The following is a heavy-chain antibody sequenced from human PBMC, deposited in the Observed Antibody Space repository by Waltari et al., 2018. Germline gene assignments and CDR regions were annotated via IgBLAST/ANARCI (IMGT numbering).Heavy chain of an antibody. D-gene: IGHD3-10*01. CDR3: ARHKEFGELSWFDP. CDR1: GGSISSSSYY. Sequence: QLQLQESGPGLVKPSETLSLPCTVSGGSISSSSYYWGWIRQPPGKGLEWFGSIYYGWSTYYSQSLKGRVTISIDTSKNQLSLKLSSVTAADTAVYYCARHKEFGELSWFDPWGQGTLVTVSS. V-gene: IGHV4-39*01. J-gene: IGHJ5*02. CDR2: IYYGWST.